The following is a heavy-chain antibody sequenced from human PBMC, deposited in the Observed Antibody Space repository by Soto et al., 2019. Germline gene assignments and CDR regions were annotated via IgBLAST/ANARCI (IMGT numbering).Heavy chain of an antibody. CDR1: GGTFSSYT. CDR2: IIPILGIA. J-gene: IGHJ4*02. Sequence: QVQLVQSGAEVKKPGSSVKVSCKASGGTFSSYTISWVRQAPGQGLEWMGRIIPILGIANYAQKFQGRVTIXXDXSXXTAYLERSSLSCEDRAVCYCARGRGITMVRGGIAYWGQGSLGTVSS. V-gene: IGHV1-69*02. D-gene: IGHD3-10*01. CDR3: ARGRGITMVRGGIAY.